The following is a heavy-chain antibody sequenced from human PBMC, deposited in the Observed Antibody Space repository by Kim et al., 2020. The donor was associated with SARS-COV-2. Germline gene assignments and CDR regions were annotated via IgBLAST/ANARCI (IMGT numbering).Heavy chain of an antibody. J-gene: IGHJ6*03. CDR2: ISWNSGSI. CDR3: AKEGGGCSSTSCYLYYYYMDV. D-gene: IGHD2-2*01. CDR1: GFTFDDYA. Sequence: GGSLRLSCAASGFTFDDYAMHWVRQAPGKGLEWVSGISWNSGSIGYADSVKGRFTISRDNAKNSLYLQMNSLIAEDTALYYCAKEGGGCSSTSCYLYYYYMDVWGKGTTVTVSS. V-gene: IGHV3-9*01.